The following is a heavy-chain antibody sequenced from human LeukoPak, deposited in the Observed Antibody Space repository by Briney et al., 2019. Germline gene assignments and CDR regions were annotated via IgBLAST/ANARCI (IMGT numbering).Heavy chain of an antibody. CDR1: GIAVTTNY. D-gene: IGHD3-22*01. J-gene: IGHJ4*02. V-gene: IGHV3-53*01. CDR2: IYLGGGT. Sequence: PGGSLRLSCAASGIAVTTNYMSWVRQAPGKGLEWVSVIYLGGGTHHADSVKGRFTISRDYSMNTLYLEMNNLRVEDTAIYYCASPSNNSRYAFDYWGKGTLVTVSS. CDR3: ASPSNNSRYAFDY.